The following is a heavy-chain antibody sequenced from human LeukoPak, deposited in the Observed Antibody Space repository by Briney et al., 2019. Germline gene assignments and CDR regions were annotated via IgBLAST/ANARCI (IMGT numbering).Heavy chain of an antibody. CDR3: VKLEWRYYYDT. V-gene: IGHV3-64D*09. Sequence: GGSLRLSCSASGFTFSSYAMHWVRQAPGKGLEYVSAISSSGGSTYYANSVKGRFTISRDNSKNTLHLQMSSLRAEVTAVYYWVKLEWRYYYDTWGEGCLVTVSS. D-gene: IGHD3-22*01. J-gene: IGHJ5*02. CDR1: GFTFSSYA. CDR2: ISSSGGST.